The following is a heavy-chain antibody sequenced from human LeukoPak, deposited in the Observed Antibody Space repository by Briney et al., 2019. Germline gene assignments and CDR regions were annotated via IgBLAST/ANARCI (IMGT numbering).Heavy chain of an antibody. CDR1: GLTFSNYG. CDR3: AKMHGYFDY. Sequence: GGSLRLSCEASGLTFSNYGMSWVRQAPGKGLQWVLAITGDGTTTYYADSVKGRFTISRDNSKNMLYLQMSSLRAEDTAVYYCAKMHGYFDYWGQGALVPVSS. CDR2: ITGDGTTT. J-gene: IGHJ4*02. V-gene: IGHV3-23*01.